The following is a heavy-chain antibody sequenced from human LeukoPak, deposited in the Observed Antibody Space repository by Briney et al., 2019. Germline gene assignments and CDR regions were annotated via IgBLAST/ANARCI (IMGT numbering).Heavy chain of an antibody. CDR1: GGSISSSSYY. V-gene: IGHV4-39*01. CDR2: IYYTGST. D-gene: IGHD6-19*01. Sequence: SETLSLTCTVSGGSISSSSYYWGWIRQPPGKELEWIGIIYYTGSTYYNSSLKSRFTISVDTSKNQFSLKLRSVTAADTAVYYCARRIAVAGTGYFQHWGQGTLVTVSS. CDR3: ARRIAVAGTGYFQH. J-gene: IGHJ1*01.